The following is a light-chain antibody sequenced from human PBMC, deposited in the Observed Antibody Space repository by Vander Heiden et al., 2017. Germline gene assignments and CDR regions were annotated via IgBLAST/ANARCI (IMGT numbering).Light chain of an antibody. CDR2: GAS. CDR1: QSVSSN. J-gene: IGKJ1*01. V-gene: IGKV3-15*01. Sequence: EIVMPQSPATLSVSAGESATLSCRASQSVSSNLAWYQQKPGQAPRLLIYGASTRATGIPARFSGSGSGTEFTLTISSLQSEDFAVYYCQQYNNWPRTFGQGTKVEIK. CDR3: QQYNNWPRT.